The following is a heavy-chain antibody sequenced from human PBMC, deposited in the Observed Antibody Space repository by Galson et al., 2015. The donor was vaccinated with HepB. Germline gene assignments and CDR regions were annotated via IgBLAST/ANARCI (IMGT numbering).Heavy chain of an antibody. CDR2: ISGRGVTT. CDR3: AKSKDSGWSYNAFDI. J-gene: IGHJ3*02. Sequence: LRLSCAASGFSFSNYAMTWVRQPPGKGLQWAATISGRGVTTFDADSVKGQFTISRDNSKNTLYLEMNNLRADDTAVYFCAKSKDSGWSYNAFDIWGQGTMVTASS. V-gene: IGHV3-23*01. CDR1: GFSFSNYA. D-gene: IGHD6-19*01.